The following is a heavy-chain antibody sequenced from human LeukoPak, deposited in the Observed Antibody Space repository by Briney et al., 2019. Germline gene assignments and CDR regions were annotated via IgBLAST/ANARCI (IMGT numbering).Heavy chain of an antibody. CDR1: GGSFSSYY. V-gene: IGHV4-59*12. CDR3: ARDRVRGVYGDYVYFDY. CDR2: ISDSGST. J-gene: IGHJ4*02. D-gene: IGHD4-17*01. Sequence: PSETLSLTCTVSGGSFSSYYWSWIRQPPGKGLEWIGYISDSGSTNYNSSLKSRVTISVDTSKTHFSLKLRSVTATDTAVYYCARDRVRGVYGDYVYFDYWGQGTLVTVSS.